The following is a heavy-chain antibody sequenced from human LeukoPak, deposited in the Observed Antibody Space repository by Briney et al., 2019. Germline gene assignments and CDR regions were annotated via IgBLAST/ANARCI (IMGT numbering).Heavy chain of an antibody. V-gene: IGHV1-2*02. CDR1: GYTFTDHY. CDR3: ARDLATIDGIAWYYFEN. CDR2: INPNTGGT. Sequence: ASVKVSCKASGYTFTDHYIHWVRQAHGQGFEWMGWINPNTGGTDYAQRFQDRIAISTYTSISTVYMELSSLSSDDTALYYCARDLATIDGIAWYYFENWGQGTLVTVS. J-gene: IGHJ4*02. D-gene: IGHD5-12*01.